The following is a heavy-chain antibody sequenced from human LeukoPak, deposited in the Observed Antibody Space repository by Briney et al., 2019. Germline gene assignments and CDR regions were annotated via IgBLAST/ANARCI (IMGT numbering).Heavy chain of an antibody. J-gene: IGHJ6*03. V-gene: IGHV1-2*02. Sequence: GASVKVSCKASGYTFTGYYMHWVRQAPGQGLEWMGWINPNSGGTNYAQKFQGRVTMTRDTSISTAYMELSSLRSEDTAVYYCAATNYDFWSGYSPHYYYMDVWGKGTTVTVSS. CDR2: INPNSGGT. CDR3: AATNYDFWSGYSPHYYYMDV. CDR1: GYTFTGYY. D-gene: IGHD3-3*01.